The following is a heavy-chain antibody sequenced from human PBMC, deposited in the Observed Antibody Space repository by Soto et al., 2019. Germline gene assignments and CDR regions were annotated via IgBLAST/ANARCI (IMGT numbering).Heavy chain of an antibody. J-gene: IGHJ4*02. CDR3: ASSAYGSGSSFDY. V-gene: IGHV1-69*13. CDR1: GGTFSSYA. Sequence: SVKVSCKASGGTFSSYAVSWVRQAPGQGLEWMGGIIPIFGTANYAQKFQGRVTITADESTSTAYMELSSLRSEDTAVYYCASSAYGSGSSFDYWGQGTLVTVSS. CDR2: IIPIFGTA. D-gene: IGHD3-10*01.